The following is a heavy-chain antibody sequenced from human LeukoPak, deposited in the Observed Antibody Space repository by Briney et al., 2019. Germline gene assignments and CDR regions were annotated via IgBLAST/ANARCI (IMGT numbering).Heavy chain of an antibody. CDR3: ARDSGYSYDDEY. Sequence: GGSLRLTCAASGCTIRSYDMQWVRQAPGKGLEWVSYITYNSGTIFYADSVKGRFTISRDNAKDSLYLQMSSLRDEDTAVYYCARDSGYSYDDEYRGPVTLVTVSS. D-gene: IGHD5-18*01. CDR2: ITYNSGTI. J-gene: IGHJ4*02. CDR1: GCTIRSYD. V-gene: IGHV3-48*02.